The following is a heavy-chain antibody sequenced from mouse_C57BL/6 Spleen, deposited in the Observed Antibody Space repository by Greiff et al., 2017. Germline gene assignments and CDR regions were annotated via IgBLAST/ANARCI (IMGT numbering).Heavy chain of an antibody. CDR1: GFSLTSYA. CDR2: IWTGGGT. CDR3: ARNRGKDSSGYPYFDY. Sequence: VQGVESGPGLVAPSQSLSITCTVSGFSLTSYAISWVRQPPGKGLEWLGVIWTGGGTNYNSALKSRLSISKDNSKSQVFLKMNGLQTDDTARYYCARNRGKDSSGYPYFDYWGQGTTLTVSS. V-gene: IGHV2-9-1*01. D-gene: IGHD3-2*02. J-gene: IGHJ2*01.